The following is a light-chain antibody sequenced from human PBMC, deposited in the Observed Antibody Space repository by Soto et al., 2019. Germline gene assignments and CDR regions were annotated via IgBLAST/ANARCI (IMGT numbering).Light chain of an antibody. V-gene: IGKV1-5*01. J-gene: IGKJ5*01. Sequence: DIQMTQSPSTLSASVGDRVTITCRASESISSWLAWYQQRPGKAPKLLIFGASNLESGVPSRFSGSGSGTEFTLSISSLQPEDFATYYCQQGYSTTPITFGQGTRLEI. CDR3: QQGYSTTPIT. CDR1: ESISSW. CDR2: GAS.